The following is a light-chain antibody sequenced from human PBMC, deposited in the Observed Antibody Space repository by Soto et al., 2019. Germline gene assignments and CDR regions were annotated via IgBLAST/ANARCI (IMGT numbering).Light chain of an antibody. CDR1: QSVSSY. Sequence: EIVLTQSPATLSLSPGERATLSCRASQSVSSYLTWYQQKPGQAPRLLIYDASNRATGVPARFSGSGSRTDFTLTISSLEPEDSAVYYCQQRTNWPRTFGQGTKVEIK. V-gene: IGKV3-11*01. J-gene: IGKJ1*01. CDR2: DAS. CDR3: QQRTNWPRT.